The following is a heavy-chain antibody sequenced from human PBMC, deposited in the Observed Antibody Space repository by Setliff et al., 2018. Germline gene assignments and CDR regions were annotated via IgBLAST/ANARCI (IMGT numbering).Heavy chain of an antibody. CDR3: ASFLSSFSRPFDY. CDR2: FDPEDSDT. J-gene: IGHJ4*02. V-gene: IGHV1-24*01. Sequence: ASVKVSCKVSGYTLTELSIHWVRQAPGKGLEWMGGFDPEDSDTMLAQKFQGRFTMTQDTSTDTAYMELRSLSSEDTAIYFCASFLSSFSRPFDYWGQGSLVTVSS. CDR1: GYTLTELS.